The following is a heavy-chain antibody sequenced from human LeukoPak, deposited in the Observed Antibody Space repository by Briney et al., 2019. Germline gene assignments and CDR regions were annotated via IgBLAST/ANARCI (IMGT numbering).Heavy chain of an antibody. V-gene: IGHV1-46*01. J-gene: IGHJ4*02. CDR3: ARPYSSGWYTDFDY. D-gene: IGHD6-19*01. CDR2: INPTGGST. CDR1: GYTFTSYY. Sequence: GASVKVSCKASGYTFTSYYMHWVRQAPGQGLEWMGLINPTGGSTGYAQKFQGRVTMTRDTSISTAYMELSRLRSDDTAVYYCARPYSSGWYTDFDYWGQGTLVTVSS.